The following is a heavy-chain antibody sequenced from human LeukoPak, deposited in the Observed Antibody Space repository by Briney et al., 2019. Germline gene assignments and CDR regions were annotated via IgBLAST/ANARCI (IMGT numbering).Heavy chain of an antibody. CDR3: ARHAYGSGSYPDY. V-gene: IGHV4-4*09. D-gene: IGHD3-10*01. CDR2: IYTSGIT. J-gene: IGHJ4*02. CDR1: GGSISSYY. Sequence: PSETLSLTCTVSGGSISSYYWSWIRQPPGKGLEWIGFIYTSGITNYNPSLKSRVIISVDTSKNQFSLNLYSVTAADTAVYYCARHAYGSGSYPDYWGQGTLVTVFS.